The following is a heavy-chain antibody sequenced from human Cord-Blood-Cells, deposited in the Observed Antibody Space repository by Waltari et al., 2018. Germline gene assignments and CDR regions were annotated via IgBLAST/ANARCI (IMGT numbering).Heavy chain of an antibody. CDR3: ARDLSGSYYWFDP. Sequence: QVQLVQSGAEVKKPGASVKVSCKASGYTFTGYYMHWVRQGPGRGLEWRGWINPNSGGTNYAQKFQGRVTMTRYTSISTAYMELSRLRSDDTAVYYCARDLSGSYYWFDPWGQGTLVTVSS. CDR1: GYTFTGYY. CDR2: INPNSGGT. V-gene: IGHV1-2*02. D-gene: IGHD1-26*01. J-gene: IGHJ5*02.